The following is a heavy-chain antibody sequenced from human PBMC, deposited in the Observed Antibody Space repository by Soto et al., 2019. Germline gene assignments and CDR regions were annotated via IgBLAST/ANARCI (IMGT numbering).Heavy chain of an antibody. D-gene: IGHD1-26*01. J-gene: IGHJ3*02. V-gene: IGHV4-4*02. CDR2: IYHSGST. CDR3: ARFNSGSYYEAFDI. CDR1: GDSISSSKW. Sequence: PSETLSLTCAVSGDSISSSKWWSWVRQPPGKGLEWIGEIYHSGSTNYNPSLKSRVIISVDKSKNQFSLKLSSVTAADTAVYYCARFNSGSYYEAFDIWGQGTMVTVS.